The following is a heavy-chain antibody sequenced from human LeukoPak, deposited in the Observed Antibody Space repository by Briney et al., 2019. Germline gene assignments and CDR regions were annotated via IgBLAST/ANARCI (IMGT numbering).Heavy chain of an antibody. CDR2: ISSSGSTT. V-gene: IGHV3-11*01. CDR3: ARAASYGSNAFDI. D-gene: IGHD3-10*01. J-gene: IGHJ3*02. Sequence: PGGSLRLSCAASGFTFSDYYMAWIRQAPGKGLEWVSYISSSGSTTYYADSVKGRFTISRDNAKNSLYMHMNSLRAEDTAVYYCARAASYGSNAFDIWGQGTMVTVSS. CDR1: GFTFSDYY.